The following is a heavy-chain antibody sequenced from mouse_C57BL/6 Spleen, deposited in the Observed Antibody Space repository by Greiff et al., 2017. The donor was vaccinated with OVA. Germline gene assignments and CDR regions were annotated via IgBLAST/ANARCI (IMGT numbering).Heavy chain of an antibody. Sequence: DVKLQESGPGMVKPSQSLSLTCTVTGYSITSGYDWHWIRHFPGNKLEWMGYISYSGSTNYNPSLKSRISITHDTSKNHFFLKLNSVTTEDTATYYCARGGDGYRGAMDYWGQGTSVTVSS. D-gene: IGHD2-3*01. CDR3: ARGGDGYRGAMDY. V-gene: IGHV3-1*01. CDR2: ISYSGST. J-gene: IGHJ4*01. CDR1: GYSITSGYD.